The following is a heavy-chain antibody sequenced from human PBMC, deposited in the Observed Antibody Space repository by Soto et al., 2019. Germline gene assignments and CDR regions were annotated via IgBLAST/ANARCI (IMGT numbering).Heavy chain of an antibody. CDR2: ISDSGDRT. V-gene: IGHV3-23*01. D-gene: IGHD3-16*02. CDR1: GFTLSMSA. J-gene: IGHJ3*01. Sequence: GGSLRLSCASSGFTLSMSAVNWVRQAPGKGLEWVSYISDSGDRTYYADSVKGRFTISRDRSKNTVSLQMDSLRAEDTAVYYCAKDRGIIVKAGDAFDVWGQGTKVTVSS. CDR3: AKDRGIIVKAGDAFDV.